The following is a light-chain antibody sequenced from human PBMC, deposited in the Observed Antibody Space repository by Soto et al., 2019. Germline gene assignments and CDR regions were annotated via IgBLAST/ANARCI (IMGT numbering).Light chain of an antibody. CDR2: GAS. J-gene: IGKJ4*01. CDR3: QQANSFPLT. V-gene: IGKV1-6*01. CDR1: QDISDD. Sequence: AIQMTQSPSSLSASVGDRVTITCRASQDISDDVGWYQQTPGKAPKILISGASRLQSGVPSRFRGSGSGTDCTLTISRLQPEDFEIYYCQQANSFPLTFGGGTKVDIK.